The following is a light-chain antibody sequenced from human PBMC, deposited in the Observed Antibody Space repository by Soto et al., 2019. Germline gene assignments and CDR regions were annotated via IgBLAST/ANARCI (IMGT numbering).Light chain of an antibody. CDR3: QQYGSSPPRT. CDR1: QRVSSRY. J-gene: IGKJ1*01. CDR2: GAS. Sequence: EIVLTQSPGTLSLSPGERATLSCRASQRVSSRYFAWYQQETGQAPRLLIYGASSRATGIPDRFSCSGSGTDFTLPISRLEPGDFAVFYCQQYGSSPPRTFGQGTKVEIK. V-gene: IGKV3-20*01.